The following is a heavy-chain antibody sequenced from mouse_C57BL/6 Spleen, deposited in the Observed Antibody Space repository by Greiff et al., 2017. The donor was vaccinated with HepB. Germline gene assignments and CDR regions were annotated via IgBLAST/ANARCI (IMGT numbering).Heavy chain of an antibody. D-gene: IGHD2-5*01. V-gene: IGHV1-72*01. J-gene: IGHJ4*01. CDR1: GYTFTSYW. CDR3: ARESYYSSEDYDIDD. CDR2: IDPDSGGT. Sequence: VQLQQPGAELVKPGASVKMSCKASGYTFTSYWMNWVKQRPGRGLEWIGRIDPDSGGTKYNEKFKSKATLTVDKPSSTAYMQLISLISEYSAVYYCARESYYSSEDYDIDDWGPGTSVTVSS.